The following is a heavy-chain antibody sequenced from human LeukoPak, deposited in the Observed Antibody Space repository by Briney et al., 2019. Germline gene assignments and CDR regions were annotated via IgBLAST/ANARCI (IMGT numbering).Heavy chain of an antibody. J-gene: IGHJ4*02. D-gene: IGHD5-24*01. V-gene: IGHV1-2*02. Sequence: ASVKVSCKASGYTFSAYYMHWVRQAPGQGLEWMGWINPNSGGTKYAQKFQGRVTMTGDTSISTAYMELSWLTSDDTAVYYCARDGYNYGQVVSWGQGTLVTVSS. CDR2: INPNSGGT. CDR1: GYTFSAYY. CDR3: ARDGYNYGQVVS.